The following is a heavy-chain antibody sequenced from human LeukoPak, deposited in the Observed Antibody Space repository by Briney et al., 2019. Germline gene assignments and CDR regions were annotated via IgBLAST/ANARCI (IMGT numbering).Heavy chain of an antibody. Sequence: GGSLRLSCAASGFTFSSSWMSWVRQAPGKGLEWVANIKQDGSEKYYVGSVKGRFTISRDNAKNSLYLQMDSLRAEDTAVYYCARDGPYSTSSTHPPWGQGTLVTVSS. CDR2: IKQDGSEK. CDR1: GFTFSSSW. D-gene: IGHD6-6*01. V-gene: IGHV3-7*03. CDR3: ARDGPYSTSSTHPP. J-gene: IGHJ5*02.